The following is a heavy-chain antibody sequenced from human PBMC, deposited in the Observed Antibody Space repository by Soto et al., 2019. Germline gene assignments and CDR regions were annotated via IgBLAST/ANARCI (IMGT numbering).Heavy chain of an antibody. D-gene: IGHD4-17*01. Sequence: GASVKVSCKASRYTFTSYGISWVQQAPGQGLEWMGWISAYNGNTNYAQKLQGRVTMTTDTSTSTAYMELRSLRSDDTAVYYCARERDYGDYVSDAFDIWGQGTMVTVSS. CDR2: ISAYNGNT. CDR1: RYTFTSYG. J-gene: IGHJ3*02. V-gene: IGHV1-18*01. CDR3: ARERDYGDYVSDAFDI.